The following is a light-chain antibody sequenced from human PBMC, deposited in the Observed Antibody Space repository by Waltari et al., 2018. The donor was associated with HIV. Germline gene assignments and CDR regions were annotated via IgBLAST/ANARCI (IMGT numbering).Light chain of an antibody. V-gene: IGLV4-69*01. CDR3: QTWGTGIRV. CDR1: RGQSTTA. J-gene: IGLJ3*02. CDR2: VTSDGSH. Sequence: QLVLTQSPSASASLGASVTLTCPLTRGQSTTAIACHQQQPEKGPRHFMKVTSDGSHSKGDVIPDRFSGSSSGSERYLIISSLQSEDEADYYCQTWGTGIRVFGGGTKLTVL.